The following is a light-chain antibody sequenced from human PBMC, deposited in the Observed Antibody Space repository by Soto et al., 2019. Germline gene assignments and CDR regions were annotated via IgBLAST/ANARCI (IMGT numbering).Light chain of an antibody. CDR1: SSDVGTYNL. CDR2: EGS. Sequence: QSALTQPASVSGSPGPSITISCTGTSSDVGTYNLVSWYQQHPGKAPKLMIFEGSKRPSGVSNRFSGSKSGNTASLTISGLQAEDEADYYCCSYARSSTYVFGTGTKLTVL. J-gene: IGLJ1*01. V-gene: IGLV2-23*01. CDR3: CSYARSSTYV.